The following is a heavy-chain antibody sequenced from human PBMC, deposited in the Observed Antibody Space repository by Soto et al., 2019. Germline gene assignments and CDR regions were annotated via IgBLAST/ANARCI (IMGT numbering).Heavy chain of an antibody. D-gene: IGHD2-15*01. CDR3: ARDSRYHCSGGSCYPSFDP. CDR2: INAGNGNT. Sequence: ASVKVSCKASGYTFTSYAMHWVRQAPGQRLEWMGWINAGNGNTKYSQKFQGRVTITRDTSASTAYMELSSLRSEDTAVYYCARDSRYHCSGGSCYPSFDPWGQGTLVTVSS. J-gene: IGHJ5*02. CDR1: GYTFTSYA. V-gene: IGHV1-3*01.